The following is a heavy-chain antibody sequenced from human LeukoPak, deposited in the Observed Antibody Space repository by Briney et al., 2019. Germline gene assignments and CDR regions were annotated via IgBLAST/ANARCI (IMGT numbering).Heavy chain of an antibody. J-gene: IGHJ6*02. D-gene: IGHD2-2*01. CDR2: ISEDGNNK. V-gene: IGHV3-30*03. Sequence: GGSLRLSCAASGFTFSDYGMHWVGQAPGKGLEWVALISEDGNNKYYADSVKGRFTISRDNSENTLYLQMNSLRAEDTAVYFCARVHCSSTDCYGGYYFAMDVWGQGTTVTVFS. CDR3: ARVHCSSTDCYGGYYFAMDV. CDR1: GFTFSDYG.